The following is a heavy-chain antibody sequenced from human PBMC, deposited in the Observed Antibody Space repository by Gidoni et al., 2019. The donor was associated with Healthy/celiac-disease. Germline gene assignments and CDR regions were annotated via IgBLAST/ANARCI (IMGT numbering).Heavy chain of an antibody. Sequence: EVQLLESGGGLVQPGGSLRLSCAASGFTVSSYAMSWVRQAPGKGLEWVSAISGIGGSTYYADAVKCRFTISRDNSKNTLYLQMNSLRAEDTAVYYCAKSKSGYEWIGGYWGQGTLVTVSS. CDR1: GFTVSSYA. V-gene: IGHV3-23*01. J-gene: IGHJ4*02. CDR2: ISGIGGST. D-gene: IGHD5-12*01. CDR3: AKSKSGYEWIGGY.